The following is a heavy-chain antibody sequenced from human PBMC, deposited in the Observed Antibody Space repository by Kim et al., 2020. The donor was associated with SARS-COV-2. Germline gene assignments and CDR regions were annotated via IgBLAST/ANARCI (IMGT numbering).Heavy chain of an antibody. Sequence: GGSLRLSCAASGLTFSSYSMNWVRQAPGKGLEWVSYISSSTGTIYYADSVKGRFTISRDNAKNSLYLQMNRLRVEDTAVYYCAREVNYGVPYWGQGTLVTVSS. D-gene: IGHD4-17*01. CDR1: GLTFSSYS. CDR3: AREVNYGVPY. J-gene: IGHJ4*02. CDR2: ISSSTGTI. V-gene: IGHV3-48*04.